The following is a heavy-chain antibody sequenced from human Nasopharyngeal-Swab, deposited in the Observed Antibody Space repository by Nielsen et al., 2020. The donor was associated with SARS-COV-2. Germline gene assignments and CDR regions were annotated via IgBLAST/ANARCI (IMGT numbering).Heavy chain of an antibody. D-gene: IGHD6-19*01. CDR1: EFTINTYW. CDR3: ARDGSLYSSGWYISGLDI. V-gene: IGHV3-7*01. CDR2: IKQDGSKT. J-gene: IGHJ3*02. Sequence: GESLKISCAASEFTINTYWMSWVRQAPGKGLEWVANIKQDGSKTNYVDSVKGRFTISRDYAKNSLYLEMNSLRADDTAVYYCARDGSLYSSGWYISGLDIWGQGTIVTVSS.